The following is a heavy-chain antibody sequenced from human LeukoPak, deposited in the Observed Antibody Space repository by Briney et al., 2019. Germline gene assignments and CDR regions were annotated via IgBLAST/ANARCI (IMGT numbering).Heavy chain of an antibody. CDR2: INHSGST. V-gene: IGHV4-34*01. D-gene: IGHD3-9*01. CDR1: GGSFSGYY. J-gene: IGHJ3*02. Sequence: SETLSLTCAVYGGSFSGYYWSWIRQPPGKGLEWIGEINHSGSTNYNPSLKSRVTISVDTSKNQFSLKLSSVTAADTAVYYCARAPRYFDWVGAFDIWGQGTMVTVPS. CDR3: ARAPRYFDWVGAFDI.